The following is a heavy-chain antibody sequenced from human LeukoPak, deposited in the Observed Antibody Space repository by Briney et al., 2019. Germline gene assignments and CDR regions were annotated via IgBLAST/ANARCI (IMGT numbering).Heavy chain of an antibody. CDR3: AGRDYYDSTGYWNC. Sequence: PSETLSLTCAVSGGSISSLNWWSWVRQPPGKGLEWIGEVYHSGSSNYSPSLKSRVTISVDKSKNQFSLKLSSVTAADTAVYYCAGRDYYDSTGYWNCWGQGILVTVSS. D-gene: IGHD3-22*01. V-gene: IGHV4-4*02. CDR1: GGSISSLNW. J-gene: IGHJ4*02. CDR2: VYHSGSS.